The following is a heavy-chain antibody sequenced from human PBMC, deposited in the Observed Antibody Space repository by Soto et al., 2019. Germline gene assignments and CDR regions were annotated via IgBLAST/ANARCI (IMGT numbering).Heavy chain of an antibody. D-gene: IGHD2-15*01. CDR2: IIPILGIA. CDR1: GGTFRSYT. V-gene: IGHV1-69*02. CDR3: ATGLVVDYDIDY. J-gene: IGHJ4*02. Sequence: QVQLVQSGAEVKKPGSSVKVSCKASGGTFRSYTISWVRQAPGQGLEWMGRIIPILGIANYAQKFQGRVTITADKSTSTADMETSSRRSEDTAVYYCATGLVVDYDIDYWGQGTLVTVSS.